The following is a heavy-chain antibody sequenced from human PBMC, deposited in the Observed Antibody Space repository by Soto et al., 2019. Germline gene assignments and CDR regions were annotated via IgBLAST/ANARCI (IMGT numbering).Heavy chain of an antibody. CDR3: ARESCVSTSCYNKVDY. V-gene: IGHV4-38-2*02. D-gene: IGHD2-2*02. CDR2: VYDTGST. J-gene: IGHJ4*02. Sequence: SVTLSLTYAFSDYSSSGGYYWGWIRPPPGKGLEWIGSVYDTGSTYYNPSLKSRVTISLDTSKNQFSLKLSSVTAADTAVYYCARESCVSTSCYNKVDYWGQGTLVTVSS. CDR1: DYSSSGGYY.